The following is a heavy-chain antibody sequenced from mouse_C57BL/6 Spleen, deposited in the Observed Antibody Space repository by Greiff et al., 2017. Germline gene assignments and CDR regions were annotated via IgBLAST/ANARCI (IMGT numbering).Heavy chain of an antibody. CDR1: GFNIKDDY. Sequence: EVQLVESGAELVRPGASVKLSCTASGFNIKDDYMHWVKQRPEQGLEWIGWIDPENGDTEYASKFQGKATITADTSSNTAYLQLSSLTSEDTAVYYFTTRGKYVEGYCDVWGTGTTVTVSS. CDR3: TTRGKYVEGYCDV. J-gene: IGHJ1*03. V-gene: IGHV14-4*01. CDR2: IDPENGDT. D-gene: IGHD2-1*01.